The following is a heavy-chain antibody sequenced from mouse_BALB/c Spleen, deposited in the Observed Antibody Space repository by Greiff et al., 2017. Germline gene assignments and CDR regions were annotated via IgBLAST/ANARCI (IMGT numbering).Heavy chain of an antibody. CDR2: ISSGGSYT. Sequence: EVQLVESGGDLVKPGGSLKLSCAASGFTFSSYGMSWVRQTPDKRLEWVATISSGGSYTYYPDSVKGRFTISRDNAKNTLYLQMSSLKSEDTAMYYCARHGGSRYFDYWGQGTTLTVSS. CDR1: GFTFSSYG. V-gene: IGHV5-6*01. CDR3: ARHGGSRYFDY. J-gene: IGHJ2*01.